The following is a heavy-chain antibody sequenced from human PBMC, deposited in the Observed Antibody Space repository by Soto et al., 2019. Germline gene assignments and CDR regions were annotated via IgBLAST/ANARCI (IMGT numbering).Heavy chain of an antibody. D-gene: IGHD2-15*01. CDR1: GFTVSSNY. V-gene: IGHV3-66*01. Sequence: EVQLVESGGGLVQPGGSLRLSCAASGFTVSSNYMSWVRQAPGKGLEWVSVIYGGGSTYYADSVKGSFTISRDNSNNTLYLQMSSLRAEDTAVYYCARVAGNWTVDSWGQGTLVTFSS. J-gene: IGHJ4*02. CDR2: IYGGGST. CDR3: ARVAGNWTVDS.